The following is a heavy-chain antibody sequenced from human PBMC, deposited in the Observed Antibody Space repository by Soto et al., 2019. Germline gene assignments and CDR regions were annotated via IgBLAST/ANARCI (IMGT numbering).Heavy chain of an antibody. CDR3: ALSRRSSGDAFDF. V-gene: IGHV2-5*01. D-gene: IGHD6-6*01. J-gene: IGHJ3*01. Sequence: SGPTLVNPTQTLTLTCTFSGFSLTTSGVVVGWIRQPPGKALEWLALIYWNDDERYSPSLRSRLTITKDTSKNQVVLTMPNMDAVDTATYYGALSRRSSGDAFDFWGQGTMVT. CDR2: IYWNDDE. CDR1: GFSLTTSGVV.